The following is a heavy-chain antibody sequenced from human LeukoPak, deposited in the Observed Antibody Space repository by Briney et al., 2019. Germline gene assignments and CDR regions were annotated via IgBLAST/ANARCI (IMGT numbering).Heavy chain of an antibody. J-gene: IGHJ4*02. CDR2: ISGSGGST. D-gene: IGHD3-3*01. CDR3: ARVVYDFWSAYDY. CDR1: GFIFRSYA. V-gene: IGHV3-23*01. Sequence: GGSLRLSCAASGFIFRSYAMNWVRQAPGKGLEWVSAISGSGGSTYYADSVKGRFTISRDNSKNTLYLQMNSLRAEDTALYYCARVVYDFWSAYDYWGQGTLVTVSS.